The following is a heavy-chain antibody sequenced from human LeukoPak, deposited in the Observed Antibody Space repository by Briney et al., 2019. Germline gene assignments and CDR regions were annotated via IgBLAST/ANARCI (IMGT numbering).Heavy chain of an antibody. Sequence: PGGSLRLSCTASGFTFGDYAMSWFRQAPGKGLEWVGFIRSKAYGGTTEYAASVKGRFTISGDDSKSIAYLQMNSLKTEDTAVYYCTRDRRANQRGYFDYWGQGTLVTVSS. D-gene: IGHD2-8*01. CDR2: IRSKAYGGTT. CDR3: TRDRRANQRGYFDY. CDR1: GFTFGDYA. J-gene: IGHJ4*02. V-gene: IGHV3-49*03.